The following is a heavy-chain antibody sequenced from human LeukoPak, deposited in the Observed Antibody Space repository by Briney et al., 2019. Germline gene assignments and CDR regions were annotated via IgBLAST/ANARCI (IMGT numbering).Heavy chain of an antibody. D-gene: IGHD3-22*01. J-gene: IGHJ4*02. V-gene: IGHV3-23*01. CDR2: ISGGGYSP. Sequence: GGSLRLSCAASGFTFNTSAMGWVRQAPGKGLEWVSGISGGGYSPYYADSVKGRFTISRDNSKNTLYLQMISLRAEDTAVYYCAKDPGTYNYYDSSAYYYGLYYFDYWGQGTLVTVSS. CDR3: AKDPGTYNYYDSSAYYYGLYYFDY. CDR1: GFTFNTSA.